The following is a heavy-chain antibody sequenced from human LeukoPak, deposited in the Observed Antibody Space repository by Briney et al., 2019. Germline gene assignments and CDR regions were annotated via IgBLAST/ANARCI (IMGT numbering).Heavy chain of an antibody. J-gene: IGHJ4*02. D-gene: IGHD5-12*01. CDR3: ASPYVGDSPGGIDY. Sequence: SETLSLTCTVSGGSISISLSYWAWLRQPPGKGLGSIATIHYTGSTYWPPSLKSRLTISVDTAKDQFSLKLSSVTAADTAVYYCASPYVGDSPGGIDYWGRGTLVTVSS. CDR1: GGSISISLSY. V-gene: IGHV4-39*01. CDR2: IHYTGST.